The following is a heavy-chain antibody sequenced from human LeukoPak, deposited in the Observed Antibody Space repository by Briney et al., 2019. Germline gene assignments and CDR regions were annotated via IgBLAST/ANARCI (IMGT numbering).Heavy chain of an antibody. CDR2: IVYDGSNE. Sequence: GRSLRLSCAASGFTFSNHGMHWVRQAPGKGLEWVAVIVYDGSNEYYADSVKGRFTISRDNAKNTLYLQMNSLRAEDTTVYYCARPKGYDSSGYYYDAFDIWGQGTMVTVSS. CDR3: ARPKGYDSSGYYYDAFDI. V-gene: IGHV3-33*01. CDR1: GFTFSNHG. D-gene: IGHD3-22*01. J-gene: IGHJ3*02.